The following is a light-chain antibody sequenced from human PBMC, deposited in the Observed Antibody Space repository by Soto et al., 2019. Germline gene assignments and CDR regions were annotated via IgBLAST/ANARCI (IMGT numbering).Light chain of an antibody. Sequence: MTQSPSTLSGSVGDRVTITCRASQTISSWLAWYQQKPGQAPRLLIYGASTRATDMSGTFSGRGSGTEFTLTISNVRPEDFAVYYCQQYRSWPRTFGQGTKV. V-gene: IGKV3-15*01. CDR2: GAS. CDR1: QTISSW. CDR3: QQYRSWPRT. J-gene: IGKJ1*01.